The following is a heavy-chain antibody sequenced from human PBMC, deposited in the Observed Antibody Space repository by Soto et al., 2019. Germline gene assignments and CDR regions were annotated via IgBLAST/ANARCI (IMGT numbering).Heavy chain of an antibody. J-gene: IGHJ6*02. Sequence: VGSLRLSCAASGFTFSSYGMHWVRQAPGKGLEWVAVISYDGSNKYYADSVKGRFTISRDNSKNTLYLQMNSLRAEDTAVYYCARRFYSGSPLYYYGMDVWGQGTTVTVSS. CDR3: ARRFYSGSPLYYYGMDV. V-gene: IGHV3-30*03. CDR2: ISYDGSNK. D-gene: IGHD1-26*01. CDR1: GFTFSSYG.